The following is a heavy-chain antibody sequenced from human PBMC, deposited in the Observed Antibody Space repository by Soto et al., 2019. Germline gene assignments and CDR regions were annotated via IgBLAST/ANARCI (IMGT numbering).Heavy chain of an antibody. CDR2: IIPILGIA. J-gene: IGHJ4*02. D-gene: IGHD2-15*01. CDR3: ARDSGYCTGGSCQIEGPIAY. V-gene: IGHV1-69*08. Sequence: QVQLVQSGAEVKKPGSSVKVSCKASGGTFSSYTISWVRQAPGQGLEWMGRIIPILGIATYAQKFQGRVTIPADKSTSTDYMELSSLRSEDTAVYYCARDSGYCTGGSCQIEGPIAYWGQGTLVTVSS. CDR1: GGTFSSYT.